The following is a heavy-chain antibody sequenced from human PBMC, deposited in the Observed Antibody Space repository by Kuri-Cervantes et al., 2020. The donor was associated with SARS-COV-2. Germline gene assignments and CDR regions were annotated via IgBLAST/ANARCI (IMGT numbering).Heavy chain of an antibody. CDR2: IIPIFGTA. V-gene: IGHV1-69*05. CDR3: ASEGSETGIAAIPSAAYFQH. CDR1: GGTFSSYA. J-gene: IGHJ1*01. D-gene: IGHD6-25*01. Sequence: SVKVSCKASGGTFSSYAISWVRQAPGQGLEWMGGIIPIFGTANYAQKFQGRVTITTDESASTAYMELSSLRSEDTAVYYCASEGSETGIAAIPSAAYFQHWGQGTLVTVPQ.